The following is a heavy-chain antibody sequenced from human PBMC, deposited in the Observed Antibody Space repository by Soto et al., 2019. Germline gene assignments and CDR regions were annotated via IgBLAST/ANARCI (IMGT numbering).Heavy chain of an antibody. CDR2: IYSGGST. CDR3: ARAPIWFGELSRRDIYYYYGMDV. V-gene: IGHV3-53*01. J-gene: IGHJ6*02. CDR1: GFTVSSNY. Sequence: GGSLRLSCAASGFTVSSNYMSWVRQAPGKGLEWVSVIYSGGSTYYADSVKGRFTISRDNSKNTLYLQMNSLRAEDTAVYYCARAPIWFGELSRRDIYYYYGMDVWGQGTTVTVSS. D-gene: IGHD3-10*01.